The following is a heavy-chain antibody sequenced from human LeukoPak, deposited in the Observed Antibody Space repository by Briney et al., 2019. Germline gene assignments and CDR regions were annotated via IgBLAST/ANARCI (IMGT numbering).Heavy chain of an antibody. D-gene: IGHD1-1*01. CDR1: GYTFTSYA. V-gene: IGHV1-3*01. Sequence: ASVKVSCKASGYTFTSYAMHWVRQAPGQRLEWMGWSNAGNGNTGYAQKFQGRVTMTRNTSISTAYMELSSLRSEATAVYYCARAVGNYYYYYYMDVWGKGTTVTISS. J-gene: IGHJ6*03. CDR2: SNAGNGNT. CDR3: ARAVGNYYYYYYMDV.